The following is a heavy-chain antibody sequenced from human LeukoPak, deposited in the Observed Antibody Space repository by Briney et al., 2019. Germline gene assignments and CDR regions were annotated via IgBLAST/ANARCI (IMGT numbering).Heavy chain of an antibody. Sequence: GGSLRLSCAASGFTFSSYSMNWVRQAPGKGLEWVSSISSSSNFIYYADSVKGRFTISRDNAKISLYLQMNSLRAEDTAVCYCARGNGGTRSRYWYFDLWGRGTLVTVSS. CDR2: ISSSSNFI. D-gene: IGHD4-23*01. V-gene: IGHV3-21*01. J-gene: IGHJ2*01. CDR1: GFTFSSYS. CDR3: ARGNGGTRSRYWYFDL.